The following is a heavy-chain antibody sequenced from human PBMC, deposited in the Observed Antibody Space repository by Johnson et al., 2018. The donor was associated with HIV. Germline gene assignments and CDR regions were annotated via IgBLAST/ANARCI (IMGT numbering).Heavy chain of an antibody. D-gene: IGHD2-15*01. CDR1: GFTFSSYA. CDR3: ARVAALYDAFDI. J-gene: IGHJ3*02. Sequence: QVQLVESGGGVVQPGGSLRLSCAASGFTFSSYAMHWVRQAPGTGLEWVAVISYDASNKYYADSVKGRFTISRDNAKNSLYLQMNSLRAEDTAVYYCARVAALYDAFDIWGQGTMVTVSS. V-gene: IGHV3-30*04. CDR2: ISYDASNK.